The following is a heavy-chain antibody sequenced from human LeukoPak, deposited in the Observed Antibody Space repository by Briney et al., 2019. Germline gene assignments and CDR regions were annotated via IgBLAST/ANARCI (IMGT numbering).Heavy chain of an antibody. CDR1: GYTFTGYY. CDR2: MNPNSGNT. V-gene: IGHV1-8*02. CDR3: ARELGTTVTTGGY. D-gene: IGHD4-17*01. Sequence: GASVKVSCKASGYTFTGYYMHWVRQAPGQGLEWMGWMNPNSGNTGYAQKFQGRVTMTRNTSISTAYMELSSLRSEDTAVYYCARELGTTVTTGGYWGQGTLVTVSS. J-gene: IGHJ4*02.